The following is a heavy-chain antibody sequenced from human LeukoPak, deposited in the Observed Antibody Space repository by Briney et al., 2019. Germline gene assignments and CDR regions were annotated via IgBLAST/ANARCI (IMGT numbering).Heavy chain of an antibody. V-gene: IGHV3-30-3*01. CDR2: ISYDGNNK. D-gene: IGHD5-12*01. J-gene: IGHJ4*02. CDR3: ARAVSGYDYSDY. CDR1: RFTFNTYA. Sequence: PGGSLRLSCAASRFTFNTYAMHWVRQAPGKGLEWVAIISYDGNNKYYADSVKGRFTISRDNSKNTLYLQMNSLRAEDTAVYYCARAVSGYDYSDYWGQGTLVTVSS.